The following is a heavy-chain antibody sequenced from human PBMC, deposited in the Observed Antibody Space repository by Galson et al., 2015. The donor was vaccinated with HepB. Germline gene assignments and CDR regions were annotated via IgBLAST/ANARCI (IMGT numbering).Heavy chain of an antibody. J-gene: IGHJ5*02. V-gene: IGHV3-30*04. Sequence: SLRLSCAASGFTFSSYAMHWVRQAPGKGLEWVAVISYDGSNKYYADSVKGRFTISRDNSKNTLYLQMNSLRAEDTAVYYCARDRGGYYYDSSGYAIPSQNWFDPWGQGTLVTVSS. CDR3: ARDRGGYYYDSSGYAIPSQNWFDP. D-gene: IGHD3-22*01. CDR2: ISYDGSNK. CDR1: GFTFSSYA.